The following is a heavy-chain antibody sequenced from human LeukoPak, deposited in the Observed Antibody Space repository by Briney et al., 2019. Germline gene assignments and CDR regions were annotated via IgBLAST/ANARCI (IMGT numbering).Heavy chain of an antibody. J-gene: IGHJ2*01. V-gene: IGHV1-2*02. Sequence: GASVKVSCKASGYTFTSFGITWVRKAPGQGLEWMGWINPNSGGTNYAQKFQGRVTMTRDTSISTAYMELSRLRSDDTAVYYCATAPYYDSSGYYEWYFDLWGRGTLVTVSS. CDR1: GYTFTSFG. CDR3: ATAPYYDSSGYYEWYFDL. D-gene: IGHD3-22*01. CDR2: INPNSGGT.